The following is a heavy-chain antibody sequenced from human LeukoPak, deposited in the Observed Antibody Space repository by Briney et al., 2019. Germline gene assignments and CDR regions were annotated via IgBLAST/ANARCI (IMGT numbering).Heavy chain of an antibody. CDR3: ARAWDIVGCYFDY. J-gene: IGHJ4*02. CDR2: ISSSSSTI. CDR1: GLTFSSYS. Sequence: GGSLRLSCAASGLTFSSYSMNWVRQAPGKGLEWVSYISSSSSTIYYADSVKGRFTISRDNAKNSLYLQMNSLRAEDTAVYYCARAWDIVGCYFDYWGQGTLVTVSS. D-gene: IGHD2-15*01. V-gene: IGHV3-48*01.